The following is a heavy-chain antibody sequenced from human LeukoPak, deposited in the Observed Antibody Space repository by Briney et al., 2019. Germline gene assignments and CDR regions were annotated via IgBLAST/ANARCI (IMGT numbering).Heavy chain of an antibody. CDR2: INDGGST. CDR3: ARRPFWSGYSYYFDY. V-gene: IGHV4-34*01. Sequence: PSETLSLTSAVYGGSFSGYYWTWIRQPPGKGLEWIGEINDGGSTNYNPSLKSRVTISVDRSKNQFSLKLSSVTAADTAVYYCARRPFWSGYSYYFDYWGQGTLVTVSS. J-gene: IGHJ4*02. D-gene: IGHD3-3*01. CDR1: GGSFSGYY.